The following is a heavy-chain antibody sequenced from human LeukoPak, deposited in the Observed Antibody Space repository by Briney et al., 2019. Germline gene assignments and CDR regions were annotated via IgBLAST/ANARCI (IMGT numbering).Heavy chain of an antibody. CDR2: IIPIFGTA. J-gene: IGHJ5*02. CDR3: ASSAMPTNWFDP. V-gene: IGHV1-69*13. Sequence: ASVKVSCKASGYTFTSYAISWVRQAPGQGLEWMGGIIPIFGTANYAQKFQGRVTITADESTSTAYMELSSLRSEDTAVYYCASSAMPTNWFDPWGQGTLVTVSS. CDR1: GYTFTSYA. D-gene: IGHD2-2*01.